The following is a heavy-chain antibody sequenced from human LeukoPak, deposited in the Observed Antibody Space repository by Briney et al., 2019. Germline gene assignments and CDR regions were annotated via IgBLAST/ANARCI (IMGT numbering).Heavy chain of an antibody. J-gene: IGHJ6*02. D-gene: IGHD6-13*01. CDR1: GGSISSGGYY. Sequence: SETLSLTCTVSGGSISSGGYYWSWIRQPPGKGLEWIGYIYYSGSTNYNPSLKSRVTISVDTSKNQFSLKLSSVTAADTAVYYCARLVDVRQQLGYYYYYYGMDVWGQGTTVTVSS. CDR2: IYYSGST. V-gene: IGHV4-61*08. CDR3: ARLVDVRQQLGYYYYYYGMDV.